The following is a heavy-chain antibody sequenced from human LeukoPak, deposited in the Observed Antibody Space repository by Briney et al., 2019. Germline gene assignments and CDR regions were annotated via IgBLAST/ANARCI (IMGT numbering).Heavy chain of an antibody. CDR3: ARGFDYDSCGWDYFDY. J-gene: IGHJ4*02. Sequence: PSETLSLTCAVSGGSFSGYYWSWIRQPPGKGLEWIGEINHSGSTNYNPSLKSRVPISVDTSKNKFALKLSSVTAADTAGYYCARGFDYDSCGWDYFDYWGQGTLVTVSS. CDR1: GGSFSGYY. V-gene: IGHV4-34*01. D-gene: IGHD3-22*01. CDR2: INHSGST.